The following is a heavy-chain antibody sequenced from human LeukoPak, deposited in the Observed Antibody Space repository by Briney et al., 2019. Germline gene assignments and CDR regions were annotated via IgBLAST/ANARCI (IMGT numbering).Heavy chain of an antibody. V-gene: IGHV4-4*07. J-gene: IGHJ6*03. CDR3: ARDYYDSSGYSKYYYYYYMDV. Sequence: PETLSLTCTVSGGSISSYYWSWIRQPAGKGLEWIGRIYTSGSTNYNPSLKSRVTMSVDTSKNQFSLKLSSVTAADTAVYYCARDYYDSSGYSKYYYYYYMDVWGKGTTVTVSS. D-gene: IGHD3-22*01. CDR2: IYTSGST. CDR1: GGSISSYY.